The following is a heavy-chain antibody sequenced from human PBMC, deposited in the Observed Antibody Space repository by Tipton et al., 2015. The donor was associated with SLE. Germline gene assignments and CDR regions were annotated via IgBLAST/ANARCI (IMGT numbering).Heavy chain of an antibody. J-gene: IGHJ4*02. D-gene: IGHD2-2*01. CDR1: GGSVSSTNYY. CDR2: IYSSGTT. CDR3: ARGERSSMPDC. V-gene: IGHV4-61*02. Sequence: LRLSCTVSGGSVSSTNYYWSWIRQPAGRGLEWIGRIYSSGTTNYNPSLKSRLSIPIDTSNNQFSLKLNSVTAADTAVYYCARGERSSMPDCWGQGTLVTVSS.